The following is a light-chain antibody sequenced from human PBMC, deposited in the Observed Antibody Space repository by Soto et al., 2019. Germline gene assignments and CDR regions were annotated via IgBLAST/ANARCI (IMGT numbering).Light chain of an antibody. CDR1: QSIGNS. V-gene: IGKV3-11*01. Sequence: TVLTQSPATLSLSPGERATLSCKASQSIGNSLGWFQQKPGQAPRLLIDDAFNRATGIPARLTGSGSGSDFTLTISSLEPADFGVYYCRQRYNWPLTFGGGTKVEIK. J-gene: IGKJ4*01. CDR2: DAF. CDR3: RQRYNWPLT.